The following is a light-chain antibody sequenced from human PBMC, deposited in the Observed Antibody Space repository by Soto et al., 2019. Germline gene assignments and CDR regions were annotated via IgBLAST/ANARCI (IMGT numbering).Light chain of an antibody. CDR2: GAS. J-gene: IGKJ5*01. V-gene: IGKV3-11*01. CDR1: QSVSSN. CDR3: QHRSEWPVS. Sequence: EIVLTQSPGTLSLSPGERATLSCRASQSVSSNLAWYQQKPGQAPRLLIYGASTRATGIPARFSGSGSGTDFTLTISSLEPEDFAVYYCQHRSEWPVSFGQGTRLEI.